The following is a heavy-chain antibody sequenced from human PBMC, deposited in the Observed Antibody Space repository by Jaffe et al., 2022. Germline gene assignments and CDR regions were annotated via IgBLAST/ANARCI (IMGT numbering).Heavy chain of an antibody. CDR1: GFTFSSYA. D-gene: IGHD4-17*01. CDR2: ISGSGGST. V-gene: IGHV3-23*01. Sequence: EVQLLESGGGLVQPGGSLRLSCAASGFTFSSYAMSWVRQAPGKGLEWVSAISGSGGSTYYADSVKGRFTISRDNSKNTLYLQMNSLRAEDTAVYYCAKAHLDYGDYESAEYFQHWGQGTLVTVSS. CDR3: AKAHLDYGDYESAEYFQH. J-gene: IGHJ1*01.